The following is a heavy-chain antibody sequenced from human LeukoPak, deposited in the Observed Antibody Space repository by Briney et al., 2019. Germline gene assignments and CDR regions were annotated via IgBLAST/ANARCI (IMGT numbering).Heavy chain of an antibody. CDR3: ARDGSGSQPQYYFDY. CDR2: INPKNGDT. J-gene: IGHJ4*02. V-gene: IGHV1-2*02. D-gene: IGHD3-10*01. Sequence: GASVKVSCKASGYTFSDHYIHWVRQAPGQGLEWMGWINPKNGDTDYSQEFQGRVTMTRDTSISTAYMELSRLRSDDTAVYYCARDGSGSQPQYYFDYWGQGTLVTVSS. CDR1: GYTFSDHY.